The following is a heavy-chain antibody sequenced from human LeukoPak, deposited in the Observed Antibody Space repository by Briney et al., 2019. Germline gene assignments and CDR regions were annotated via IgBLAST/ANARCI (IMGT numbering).Heavy chain of an antibody. CDR2: ISSSSSYI. Sequence: PGGSLRLSCAASGFTFSSYSMNWVRQAPGKGLEWVSSISSSSSYIYYADSVKGRFTISRDNSKNTLYLQMNSLRAEDTAVYYCARDGGYCSGGSCYSLLYYYYYGMDVWGQGTTVTVSS. CDR3: ARDGGYCSGGSCYSLLYYYYYGMDV. CDR1: GFTFSSYS. D-gene: IGHD2-15*01. J-gene: IGHJ6*02. V-gene: IGHV3-21*01.